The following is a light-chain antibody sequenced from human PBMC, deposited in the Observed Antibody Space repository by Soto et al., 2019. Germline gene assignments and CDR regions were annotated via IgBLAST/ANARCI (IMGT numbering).Light chain of an antibody. CDR1: QSVSSN. V-gene: IGKV3-15*01. CDR3: QQYNNWPPWT. J-gene: IGKJ1*01. CDR2: GAS. Sequence: EIVMTQSPATLSVSPGERATLSCRASQSVSSNLAWYQQKPGQAPRLLIYGASTRATGIPARFSGSGSGTEFTLTISSPQSEDVAVYYCQQYNNWPPWTFGQGTKVEIK.